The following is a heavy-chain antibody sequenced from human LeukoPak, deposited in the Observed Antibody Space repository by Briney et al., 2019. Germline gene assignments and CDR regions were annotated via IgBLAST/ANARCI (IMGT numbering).Heavy chain of an antibody. V-gene: IGHV4-59*01. CDR3: ARAGYYYDACGPFDP. J-gene: IGHJ5*02. CDR1: GGSLSSYY. Sequence: SETLSLTCAVSGGSLSSYYWNWIRQPPGKKLEWIGYIHYSGTTNYNPSLKSRVTISQDMSKNQFSLKLSSVTAADTALYYCARAGYYYDACGPFDPWGQGILVTVSS. CDR2: IHYSGTT. D-gene: IGHD3-22*01.